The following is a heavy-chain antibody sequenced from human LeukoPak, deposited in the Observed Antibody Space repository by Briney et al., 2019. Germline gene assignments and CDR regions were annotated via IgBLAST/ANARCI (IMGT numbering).Heavy chain of an antibody. V-gene: IGHV3-7*03. CDR3: ARDSAGVGIDY. CDR1: GFSFSSYW. Sequence: GGSLRLSCAASGFSFSSYWMSWVRQAPGKGLEWVANIKQDGSEKYYVDSLKGRFTIARDNAKNSLYLQMNSLRAEGTAVYYCARDSAGVGIDYWGQGTLVTVSS. CDR2: IKQDGSEK. J-gene: IGHJ4*02. D-gene: IGHD6-13*01.